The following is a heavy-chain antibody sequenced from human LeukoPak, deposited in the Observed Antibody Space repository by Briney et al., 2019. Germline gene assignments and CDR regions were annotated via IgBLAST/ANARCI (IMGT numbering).Heavy chain of an antibody. CDR2: ISTYNGNT. Sequence: ASVKVSCMEPSYTFTDYLINWVRQAPGQGPEWMAWISTYNGNTNYAQNFQGRVTLTTDASTTTASLELRSLRSDDTAVYYCARDGPGFGYFDYWGQGTLVTVSS. CDR3: ARDGPGFGYFDY. CDR1: SYTFTDYL. J-gene: IGHJ4*02. V-gene: IGHV1-18*01. D-gene: IGHD3-16*01.